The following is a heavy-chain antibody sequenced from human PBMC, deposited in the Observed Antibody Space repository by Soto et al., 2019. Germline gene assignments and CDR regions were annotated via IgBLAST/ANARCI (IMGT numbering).Heavy chain of an antibody. V-gene: IGHV1-3*01. J-gene: IGHJ4*02. Sequence: ASVKVSCKASGYTFTSYAMHWVRQAPGQRLEWMGWINAGNGNTKYSQKFQGRVTITRDTSASTAYMELSSLRSEDTAVYYCARNLMDYDILTGYYMGYYFDYWGQGTLVTVSX. D-gene: IGHD3-9*01. CDR2: INAGNGNT. CDR1: GYTFTSYA. CDR3: ARNLMDYDILTGYYMGYYFDY.